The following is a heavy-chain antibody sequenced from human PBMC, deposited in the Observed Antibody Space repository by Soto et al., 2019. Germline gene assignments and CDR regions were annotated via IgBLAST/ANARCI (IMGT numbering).Heavy chain of an antibody. CDR3: AKAPPFWSGYYTGWFDP. J-gene: IGHJ5*02. V-gene: IGHV3-23*01. D-gene: IGHD3-3*01. CDR2: ISGSGGST. Sequence: LRLSCAASGFTFSSYAMSWVRQAPGKGLEWVSAISGSGGSTYYADSVKGRFTISRDNSENTLYLQMNSLRAGDTAVYYCAKAPPFWSGYYTGWFDPWGQGTLVTVSS. CDR1: GFTFSSYA.